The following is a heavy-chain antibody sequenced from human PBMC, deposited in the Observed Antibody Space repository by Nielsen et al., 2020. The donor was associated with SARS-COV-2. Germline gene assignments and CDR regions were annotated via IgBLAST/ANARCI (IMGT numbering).Heavy chain of an antibody. J-gene: IGHJ4*02. CDR3: ARAEGSGIDY. V-gene: IGHV3-30*03. CDR1: GFTFSSYG. CDR2: ISYDGSNK. D-gene: IGHD3-10*01. Sequence: GESLKISCAASGFTFSSYGMHWVRQAPGKGLEWVAVISYDGSNKYYADSVKGRFTISRDNSKNTLYLQMNSLRAEDTAVYYCARAEGSGIDYWGQGTLVTVSS.